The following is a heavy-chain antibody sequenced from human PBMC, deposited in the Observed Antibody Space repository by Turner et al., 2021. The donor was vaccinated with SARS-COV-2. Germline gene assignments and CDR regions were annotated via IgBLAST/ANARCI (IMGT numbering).Heavy chain of an antibody. CDR3: ARGLGGNYYYMDV. Sequence: QVQLVESGGGVVQPGRSLRLSCAASGFTFSSYGMHWVRQAPGKGLEWVAVISYDGSNKYCADSVKGRFTISRDNSKNTLYLQMNSLRTEDTAVYYCARGLGGNYYYMDVWGKGTTVTVSS. V-gene: IGHV3-30*03. CDR1: GFTFSSYG. CDR2: ISYDGSNK. J-gene: IGHJ6*03. D-gene: IGHD3-16*01.